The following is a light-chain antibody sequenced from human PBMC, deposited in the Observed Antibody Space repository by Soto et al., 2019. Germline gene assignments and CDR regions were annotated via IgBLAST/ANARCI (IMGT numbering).Light chain of an antibody. V-gene: IGKV3-15*01. CDR3: QQYNSYSIT. CDR2: DAS. Sequence: EIVMTQSPVTLSVSPGERATLSCRSSESVGSNLAWYQQKPGQPPRLLIYDASMRETGVPPRFSGSGSGTEFTLTISSLQPDDFATYYCQQYNSYSITFGQGTRLEIK. J-gene: IGKJ5*01. CDR1: ESVGSN.